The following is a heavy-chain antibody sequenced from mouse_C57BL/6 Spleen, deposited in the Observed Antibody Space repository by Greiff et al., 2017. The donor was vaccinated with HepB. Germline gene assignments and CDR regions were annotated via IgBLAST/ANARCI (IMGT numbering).Heavy chain of an antibody. CDR2: IDTNSGGT. J-gene: IGHJ2*01. Sequence: QVQLQQPGAELVKPGASVKLSCKASGYTFTSYGMHWVKQRPGRGLEWIGRIDTNSGGTKYNDKFKSKATLTVDKPSSTAYMQLSSLTSEDSAVYYCARGELGPHYFGYWGQGTTLTVSS. V-gene: IGHV1-72*01. D-gene: IGHD4-1*01. CDR3: ARGELGPHYFGY. CDR1: GYTFTSYG.